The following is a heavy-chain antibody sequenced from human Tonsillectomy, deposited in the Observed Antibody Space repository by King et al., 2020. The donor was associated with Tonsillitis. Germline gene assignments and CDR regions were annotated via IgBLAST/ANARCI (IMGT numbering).Heavy chain of an antibody. D-gene: IGHD3-9*01. V-gene: IGHV6-1*01. Sequence: VQLQQSGPGLVKPSQTLSLTCAISGDSVSSNSAAWNWIRQSPSRGLEWLGRTYYRSKWYNDYAVSVKSRITVNPDKSKNQFSLQLNSVTPEDTAVYYCARESPYSYLLTGYSSFDYWGPGTLVPVSS. CDR1: GDSVSSNSAA. CDR2: TYYRSKWYN. J-gene: IGHJ4*02. CDR3: ARESPYSYLLTGYSSFDY.